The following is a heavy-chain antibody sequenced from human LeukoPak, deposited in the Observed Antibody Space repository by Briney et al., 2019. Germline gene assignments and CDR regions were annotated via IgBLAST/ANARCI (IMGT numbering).Heavy chain of an antibody. CDR1: GFTFSSYG. CDR2: ITSSSSYV. D-gene: IGHD3-10*01. Sequence: GGSLRLSCAASGFTFSSYGMHWVRQAPGKGLEWVSSITSSSSYVYYADSVKGRFTISRDNAKNSLYLQMNSLRAEDTALYYCARAGGYYFDYWGQGTLVTVSS. J-gene: IGHJ4*02. V-gene: IGHV3-21*01. CDR3: ARAGGYYFDY.